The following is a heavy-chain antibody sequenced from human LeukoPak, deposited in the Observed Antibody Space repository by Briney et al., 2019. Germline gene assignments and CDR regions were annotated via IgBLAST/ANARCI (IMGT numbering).Heavy chain of an antibody. Sequence: ASVEVSCKASGYTFTGYYMHWVRQAPEQGLEWMGRINPNSGGTNYAQKFQGRVTMTRDTSISTAYMELSRLRSDDTAVYYCARGLYDSSGYYYRLFDYWGQGTLVTVSS. CDR3: ARGLYDSSGYYYRLFDY. V-gene: IGHV1-2*06. D-gene: IGHD3-22*01. CDR1: GYTFTGYY. CDR2: INPNSGGT. J-gene: IGHJ4*02.